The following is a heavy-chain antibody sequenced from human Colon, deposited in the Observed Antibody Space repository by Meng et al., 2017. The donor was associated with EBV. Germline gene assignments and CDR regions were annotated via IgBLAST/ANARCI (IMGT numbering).Heavy chain of an antibody. V-gene: IGHV4-31*03. CDR2: IYYSGST. CDR1: GGSVSIGGYY. J-gene: IGHJ4*02. CDR3: ARVSSGWDYFDY. Sequence: QVPLQASGPGLVKPSQTLSLPCTVSGGSVSIGGYYWTWIRQHPGKGLEWFGHIYYSGSTFYNPSLKRRVIISIDTSKNQFSLNLRSVTAADTAVYYCARVSSGWDYFDYWGQGTLVTVSS. D-gene: IGHD6-19*01.